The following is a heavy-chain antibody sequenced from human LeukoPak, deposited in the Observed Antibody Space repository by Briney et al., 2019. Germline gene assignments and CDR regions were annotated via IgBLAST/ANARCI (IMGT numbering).Heavy chain of an antibody. V-gene: IGHV3-33*01. Sequence: GGSLRLSCAASGFTLSSHGMRWVRQAPGKGLEWVALIWYDGSKENYADSVKGRFTISRDMSKNTLNLQMNSLRVEDTAVFYCARDLSFGSLDFRGQGTLVTVSS. J-gene: IGHJ4*02. CDR1: GFTLSSHG. CDR2: IWYDGSKE. D-gene: IGHD1-26*01. CDR3: ARDLSFGSLDF.